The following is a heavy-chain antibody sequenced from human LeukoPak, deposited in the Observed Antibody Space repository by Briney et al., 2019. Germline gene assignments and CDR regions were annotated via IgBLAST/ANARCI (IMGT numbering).Heavy chain of an antibody. J-gene: IGHJ6*02. D-gene: IGHD3-10*01. CDR1: GGSFSGYY. CDR2: INHSGST. V-gene: IGHV4-34*01. Sequence: PSKTLSLTCAVYGGSFSGYYWSWIRQPPGKGLEWIGEINHSGSTNYNPSLKSRVTISVDTSKNQFSLKLSSVTAADTAVYYCARAPYYYGSGRAPPLNVWGQGTTVTVSS. CDR3: ARAPYYYGSGRAPPLNV.